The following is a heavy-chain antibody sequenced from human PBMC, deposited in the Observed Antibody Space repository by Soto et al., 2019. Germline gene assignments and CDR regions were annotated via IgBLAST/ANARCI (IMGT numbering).Heavy chain of an antibody. CDR3: ARGSHFDWLFFDY. V-gene: IGHV4-61*08. Sequence: PSETLSLTCDVSGDTISTGGYTWAWIRQPPGKALEWIGYIYYSGSTNYNPSLKSRVTISVDTSKNQFSLKLSSVTAADTAVYYCARGSHFDWLFFDYWGQGTLVTVSS. CDR1: GDTISTGGYT. D-gene: IGHD3-9*01. CDR2: IYYSGST. J-gene: IGHJ4*02.